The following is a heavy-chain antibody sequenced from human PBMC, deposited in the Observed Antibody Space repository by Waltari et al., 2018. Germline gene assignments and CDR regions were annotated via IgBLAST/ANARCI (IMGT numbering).Heavy chain of an antibody. V-gene: IGHV3-15*01. CDR1: EFTFSTSW. J-gene: IGHJ4*02. CDR3: TTLRWYQIGY. CDR2: IRSQTDGGTA. D-gene: IGHD2-15*01. Sequence: EVQLVASGGGLVKPGWSLRLPCAPSEFTFSTSWLGWVRQAPGKGLEWVGRIRSQTDGGTADYAAPVKDRFTISRDDSKNTLYLQMNGLKTEDTAVYYCTTLRWYQIGYWGQGTLVSVSS.